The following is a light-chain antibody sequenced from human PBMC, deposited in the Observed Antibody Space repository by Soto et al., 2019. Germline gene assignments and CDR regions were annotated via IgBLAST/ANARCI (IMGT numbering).Light chain of an antibody. V-gene: IGKV3D-11*01. J-gene: IGKJ5*01. CDR2: DAS. CDR1: QGVSSY. Sequence: EIVLTQSPATLSLSPGERATLSCRASQGVSSYLAWYQQKPGQAPRLLIYDASNRATGIPARFSGSGPGTDFTLTISSLEPEDFAVYYCQQRSNWVFTFGQGTRLEIK. CDR3: QQRSNWVFT.